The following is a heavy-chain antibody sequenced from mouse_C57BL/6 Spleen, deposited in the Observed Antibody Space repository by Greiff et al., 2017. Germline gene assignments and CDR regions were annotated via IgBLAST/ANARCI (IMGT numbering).Heavy chain of an antibody. CDR2: IYPGDGDT. V-gene: IGHV1-82*01. D-gene: IGHD2-4*01. J-gene: IGHJ4*01. CDR3: ASLIYYDYDGYAMDY. CDR1: GYAFSSSW. Sequence: QVQLQQSEPELVKPGASVKISCKASGYAFSSSWMNWVKQRPGKGLEWIGRIYPGDGDTNYNGKFKGKATLTADKSSSTAYMQLSSLTSEDSAVYFCASLIYYDYDGYAMDYWGQGTSVTVSS.